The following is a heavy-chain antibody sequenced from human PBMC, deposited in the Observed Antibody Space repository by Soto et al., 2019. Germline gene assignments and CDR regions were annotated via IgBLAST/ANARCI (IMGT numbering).Heavy chain of an antibody. J-gene: IGHJ4*02. CDR3: ARVRGEDGAYVDY. CDR1: GGSFSGYY. Sequence: SETLSLTCAVYGGSFSGYYWSWIRQPPGKGLEWIGEINHSGSTNYNPSLKSRVTISVDTSKNQFSLKLSSVTAADTAVYYCARVRGEDGAYVDYWGQGTLVTVAS. V-gene: IGHV4-34*01. D-gene: IGHD4-17*01. CDR2: INHSGST.